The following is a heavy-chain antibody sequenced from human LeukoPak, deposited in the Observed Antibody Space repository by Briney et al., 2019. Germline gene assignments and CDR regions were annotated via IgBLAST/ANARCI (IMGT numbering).Heavy chain of an antibody. CDR2: IKEDGSEK. V-gene: IGHV3-7*01. D-gene: IGHD3-22*01. J-gene: IGHJ4*02. CDR1: GFTFSPYW. CDR3: PRDSSGYQ. Sequence: PGGSLRLSCAASGFTFSPYWMSWVRQAPGKGLEWVANIKEDGSEKYYGDSVKGRFTISRDNAKNSLYLQMNSLRAEDTAVYYCPRDSSGYQWGQGTLVTVSS.